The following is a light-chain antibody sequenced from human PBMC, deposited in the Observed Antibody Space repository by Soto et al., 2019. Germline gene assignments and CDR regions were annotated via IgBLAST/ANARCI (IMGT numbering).Light chain of an antibody. CDR3: QQYNSYLYT. V-gene: IGKV1-5*03. Sequence: DIQMTQSPSTLSASVGDRVTITCRASQSISSWLAWYQQKPGKAPKLLIYKASSLESGVPSWFSGSGSGTEFTITISSLQPDDFATYYCQQYNSYLYTFGQGTKLEIK. CDR2: KAS. CDR1: QSISSW. J-gene: IGKJ2*01.